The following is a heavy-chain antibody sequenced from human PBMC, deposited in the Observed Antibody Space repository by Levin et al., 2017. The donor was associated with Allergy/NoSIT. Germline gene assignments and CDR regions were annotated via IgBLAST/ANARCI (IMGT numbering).Heavy chain of an antibody. J-gene: IGHJ4*02. CDR1: GFTFRDYY. CDR3: ARGPLAAAAHN. Sequence: NTGGSLRLSCAASGFTFRDYYMSWIRQAPGKGLELVSYISGTSSAIIYADSVKGRFTISRDNAQNSLYLQMNSLRAEDTAVYFCARGPLAAAAHNWGQGTLVTVSS. V-gene: IGHV3-11*05. CDR2: ISGTSSAI. D-gene: IGHD6-13*01.